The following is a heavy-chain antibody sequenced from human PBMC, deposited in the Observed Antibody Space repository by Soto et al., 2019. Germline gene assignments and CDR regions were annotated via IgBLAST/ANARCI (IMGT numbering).Heavy chain of an antibody. Sequence: VQLQESGGGLVQPGGSLRLSCAASGITIRNYPMSWVRQAPGKGLDWVSGISGSGDRTYYADSAKGLFTISKDFSKNSLSLQLDSLRVEDTAVYFCVKDDGGNPSTEPHWGQGTLVTVSS. J-gene: IGHJ4*02. CDR3: VKDDGGNPSTEPH. V-gene: IGHV3-23*01. CDR1: GITIRNYP. CDR2: ISGSGDRT. D-gene: IGHD2-15*01.